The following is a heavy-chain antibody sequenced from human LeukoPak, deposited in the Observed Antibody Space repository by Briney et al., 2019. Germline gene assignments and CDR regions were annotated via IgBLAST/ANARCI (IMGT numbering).Heavy chain of an antibody. V-gene: IGHV4-38-2*02. CDR3: ARVSGITMIVVLQSDAFDI. Sequence: SETLSLTCTVSGYSITRGYFWAWIRQSPGKGLEWIASMFHSGSTYYNPSLKSRVTMSVDTSKNQFSLRLSSVTAADTAVYYCARVSGITMIVVLQSDAFDIWGQGTMVTVSS. CDR1: GYSITRGYF. J-gene: IGHJ3*02. CDR2: MFHSGST. D-gene: IGHD3-22*01.